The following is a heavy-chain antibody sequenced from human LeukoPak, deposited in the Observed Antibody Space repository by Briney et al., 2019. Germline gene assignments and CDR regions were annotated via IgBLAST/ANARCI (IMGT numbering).Heavy chain of an antibody. D-gene: IGHD6-13*01. CDR3: ARDTHSSSWYRQGWFDP. J-gene: IGHJ5*02. CDR2: IYYSGST. V-gene: IGHV4-39*07. Sequence: TSETLSLTCTVSGGSISNSSYYWGWIRQPPGKGLEWIGSIYYSGSTYYNPSLKSRVTISVDTSKNQFSLKLSSVTAADTAVYYCARDTHSSSWYRQGWFDPWGQGTLVTVSS. CDR1: GGSISNSSYY.